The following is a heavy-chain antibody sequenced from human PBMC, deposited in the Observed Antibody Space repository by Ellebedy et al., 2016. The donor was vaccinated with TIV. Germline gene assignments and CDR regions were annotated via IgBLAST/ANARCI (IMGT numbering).Heavy chain of an antibody. Sequence: SETLSLXCTVSGDSIRSSGYYWGWIRQPPGKGLEWIGSIYYSGSTYFNPSLKSRVTISVDTSRNQFSLNLISVTAADTPVYYCARLSPQLVPTVEYWGQGTLVAVSS. CDR2: IYYSGST. V-gene: IGHV4-39*01. CDR1: GDSIRSSGYY. CDR3: ARLSPQLVPTVEY. D-gene: IGHD1-1*01. J-gene: IGHJ4*02.